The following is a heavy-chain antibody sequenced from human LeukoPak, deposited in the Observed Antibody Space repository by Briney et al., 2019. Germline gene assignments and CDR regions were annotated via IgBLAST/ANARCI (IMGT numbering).Heavy chain of an antibody. J-gene: IGHJ5*02. CDR1: GYTFTSYG. Sequence: GASVKVSCKASGYTFTSYGISWVRQAPGQGLEWMGWISAYNGNTNYAQKLQGRVTLTRNSSITTAYMELSSLRSDDTAVYYCARRAHSSSWFFWWFDPWGQGTPVTVSS. V-gene: IGHV1-18*01. D-gene: IGHD6-13*01. CDR2: ISAYNGNT. CDR3: ARRAHSSSWFFWWFDP.